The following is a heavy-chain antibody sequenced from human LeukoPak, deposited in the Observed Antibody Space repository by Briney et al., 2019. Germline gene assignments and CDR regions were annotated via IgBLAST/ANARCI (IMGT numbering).Heavy chain of an antibody. J-gene: IGHJ4*02. D-gene: IGHD6-19*01. Sequence: SETLSLTCTVSGGSISGYYWSWLRQPPGKGLEWIGNIHYSGSTNYNPSLKSRVTISVDTSKNQFSLKLSSVTAADTSVYYCARMYSSGWYYFDYWGQGTLVTVSS. CDR3: ARMYSSGWYYFDY. CDR2: IHYSGST. CDR1: GGSISGYY. V-gene: IGHV4-59*01.